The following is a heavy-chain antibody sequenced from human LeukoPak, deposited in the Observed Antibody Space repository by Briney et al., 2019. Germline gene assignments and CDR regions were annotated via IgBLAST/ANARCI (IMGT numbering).Heavy chain of an antibody. CDR3: ARRNDFDV. Sequence: SETLSLTCTVSGRSMNNYQWGWLRQPPGKGLEWVGSIFSNGNTYDNPSLKSRVTISIDMPGNQFSLQLRSVTAADTAVYYCARRNDFDVWGRGTMVTVSS. CDR1: GRSMNNYQ. J-gene: IGHJ3*01. CDR2: IFSNGNT. V-gene: IGHV4-59*01.